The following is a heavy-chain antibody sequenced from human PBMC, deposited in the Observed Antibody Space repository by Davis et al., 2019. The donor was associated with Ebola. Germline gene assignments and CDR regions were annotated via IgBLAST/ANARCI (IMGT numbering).Heavy chain of an antibody. Sequence: SVKVSCKASGGTFSSYAISWVRQAPGQGLEWMGGIIPIFGTANYAQKFQGRVTITADKSTSTAYMELSSLRSEDTAVYYCARGDTVVTLRPRYYYYGMDVWGQGTTVTVSS. J-gene: IGHJ6*02. CDR1: GGTFSSYA. CDR3: ARGDTVVTLRPRYYYYGMDV. CDR2: IIPIFGTA. D-gene: IGHD4-23*01. V-gene: IGHV1-69*06.